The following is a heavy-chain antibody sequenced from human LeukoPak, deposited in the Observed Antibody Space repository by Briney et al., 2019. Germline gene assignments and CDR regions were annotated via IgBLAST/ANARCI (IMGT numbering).Heavy chain of an antibody. CDR2: IYHTGTT. V-gene: IGHV4-38-2*02. D-gene: IGHD1-26*01. J-gene: IGHJ4*02. Sequence: SETLSLTCTVSGYSISSDYYWGWIRQPPGKGLEWIGSIYHTGTTYYNPSLKSRLTISVETSKNQFSLKLSSVTAADTAVYYCARDGRFPPEVLPRYFDYWGQGTLVTVSS. CDR3: ARDGRFPPEVLPRYFDY. CDR1: GYSISSDYY.